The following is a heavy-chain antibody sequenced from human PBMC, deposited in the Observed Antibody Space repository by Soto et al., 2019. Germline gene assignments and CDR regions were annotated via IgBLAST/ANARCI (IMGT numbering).Heavy chain of an antibody. CDR2: IWYDGSNK. D-gene: IGHD3-10*01. J-gene: IGHJ4*02. V-gene: IGHV3-33*01. CDR3: ARDAYLGSGSYAY. CDR1: GFTFSSYG. Sequence: GSLRILCAASGFTFSSYGMHWVRQAPGKGLEWVALIWYDGSNKNYADSVKGRFTISRGDSKNTLYLQMNSLRAEDTAVYYCARDAYLGSGSYAYWGQGTLVTVSS.